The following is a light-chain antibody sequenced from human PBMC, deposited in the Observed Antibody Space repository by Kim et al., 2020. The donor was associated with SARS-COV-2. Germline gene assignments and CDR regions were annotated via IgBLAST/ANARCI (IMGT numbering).Light chain of an antibody. V-gene: IGLV1-40*01. Sequence: QRVTISCTGSSSNIGAGYDVHWYQQLPGTAPKLLIYGNSNRPSGVPDRFSGSKSGTSASLAITGLQAEDEADYYCQSYDNSLSAWVFGGGTQLTVL. CDR1: SSNIGAGYD. CDR2: GNS. CDR3: QSYDNSLSAWV. J-gene: IGLJ3*02.